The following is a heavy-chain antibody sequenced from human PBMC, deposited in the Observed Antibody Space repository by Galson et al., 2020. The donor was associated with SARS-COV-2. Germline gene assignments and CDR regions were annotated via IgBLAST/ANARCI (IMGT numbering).Heavy chain of an antibody. D-gene: IGHD3-10*01. V-gene: IGHV2-5*02. CDR1: GFSLSTSGVG. CDR2: VYWDEDK. Sequence: SGPTLVKPTQTLTLTCTFSGFSLSTSGVGVGWIRQPPGKALEWLALVYWDEDKRYSPSLKSRLTIAKDTSKNHVVLTMANMDPVDTATYYCAHFYGFGEENYHGMDVWGQGTTVTVSS. CDR3: AHFYGFGEENYHGMDV. J-gene: IGHJ6*02.